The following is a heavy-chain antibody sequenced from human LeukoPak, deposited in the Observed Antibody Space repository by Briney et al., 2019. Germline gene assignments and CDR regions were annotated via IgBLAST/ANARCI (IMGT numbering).Heavy chain of an antibody. Sequence: PSETLSLTCTVSGGSISSYYWSWIRQPPGKGLEWIGYIYYSGSTNYNPSLKSRVTISVDTSKNQFSLKLSSVTAADTAVYYCARVDGPDSSGYPYHYWGQGTLVTASS. CDR1: GGSISSYY. CDR2: IYYSGST. CDR3: ARVDGPDSSGYPYHY. V-gene: IGHV4-59*01. J-gene: IGHJ4*02. D-gene: IGHD3-22*01.